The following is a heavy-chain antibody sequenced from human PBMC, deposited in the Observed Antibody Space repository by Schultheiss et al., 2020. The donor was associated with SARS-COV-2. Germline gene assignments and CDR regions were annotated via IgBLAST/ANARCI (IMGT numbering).Heavy chain of an antibody. CDR2: INHSGST. CDR3: AARPGCSSTSCYWNDY. V-gene: IGHV4-34*01. CDR1: GGSFSGYY. D-gene: IGHD2-2*01. J-gene: IGHJ4*02. Sequence: SETLSLTCAVYGGSFSGYYWSWIRQPPGKGLEWIGEINHSGSTNYSPSLKSRVTISVHTSNNQFSLRLSSVTAADTAVYYCAARPGCSSTSCYWNDYWGQGTLVTVSS.